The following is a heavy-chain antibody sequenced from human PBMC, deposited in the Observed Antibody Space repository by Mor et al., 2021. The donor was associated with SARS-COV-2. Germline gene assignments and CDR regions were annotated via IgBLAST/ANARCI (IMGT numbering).Heavy chain of an antibody. D-gene: IGHD3-3*01. V-gene: IGHV4-31*02. J-gene: IGHJ5*02. CDR3: ARATDFWSGFDMINWFDP. Sequence: LKSRVTISVDTSKNQFSLKLSSVTAADTAVYYCARATDFWSGFDMINWFDPWGQGTLVTVSS.